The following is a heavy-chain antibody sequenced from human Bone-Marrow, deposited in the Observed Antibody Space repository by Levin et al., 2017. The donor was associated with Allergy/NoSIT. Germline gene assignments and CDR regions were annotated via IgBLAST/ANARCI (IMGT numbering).Heavy chain of an antibody. CDR3: ARRRCSSTSCLPQYYDYGMDG. CDR2: ISSSSSYI. CDR1: GFTFSSYS. J-gene: IGHJ6*02. V-gene: IGHV3-21*01. D-gene: IGHD2-2*01. Sequence: GGSLRLSCAASGFTFSSYSMNWVRQAPGKGLEWVSSISSSSSYIYYADSVKGRFTISRDNAKNSLYLQMNSLRAEDTAVYYCARRRCSSTSCLPQYYDYGMDGWGQGTTVTVSS.